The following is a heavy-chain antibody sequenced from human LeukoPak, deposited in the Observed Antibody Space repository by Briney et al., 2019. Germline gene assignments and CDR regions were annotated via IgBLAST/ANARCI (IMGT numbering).Heavy chain of an antibody. D-gene: IGHD1-26*01. V-gene: IGHV4-59*01. CDR3: ARGRSNYYGMDV. CDR1: DGSINSYY. CDR2: IYYNGNT. J-gene: IGHJ6*02. Sequence: ASETLSLTCSVSDGSINSYYWNWIRRPPGKGLEWIGYIYYNGNTNYSPSLKSRVTMSVDTSKNLFSLKVSSVTAADTAVYYCARGRSNYYGMDVWGQGTTVTVSS.